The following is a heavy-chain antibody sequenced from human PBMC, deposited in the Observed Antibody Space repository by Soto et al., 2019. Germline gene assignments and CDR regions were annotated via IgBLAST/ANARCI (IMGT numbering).Heavy chain of an antibody. Sequence: TEGSLRLSCAAAGFTCSSYAMSWVRQAPGKGLEWVSAISGSGGSTYYADSVKGRFTISRDNSKNTLYLQMNSLRAEDTAVYYCAKDLPPDYAWYYYGMDVWGQGTTVTVSS. CDR2: ISGSGGST. CDR1: GFTCSSYA. J-gene: IGHJ6*02. V-gene: IGHV3-23*01. D-gene: IGHD4-17*01. CDR3: AKDLPPDYAWYYYGMDV.